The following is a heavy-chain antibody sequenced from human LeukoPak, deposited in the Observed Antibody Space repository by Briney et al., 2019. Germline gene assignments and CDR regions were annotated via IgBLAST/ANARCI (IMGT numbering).Heavy chain of an antibody. D-gene: IGHD2-2*01. Sequence: TGGSLRLSCAASGFTFSSYGMHWVRQAPGKGLEWVAFIRYDGSNKYYADSVKGRFTISRDNSKNTLYLQMNSLRAEDTAVYYCAKVVRAAANYYYYYYYMDVWGKGTTVTISS. V-gene: IGHV3-30*02. CDR2: IRYDGSNK. CDR3: AKVVRAAANYYYYYYYMDV. CDR1: GFTFSSYG. J-gene: IGHJ6*03.